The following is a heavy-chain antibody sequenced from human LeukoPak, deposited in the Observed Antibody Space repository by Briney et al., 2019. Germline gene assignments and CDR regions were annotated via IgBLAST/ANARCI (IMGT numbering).Heavy chain of an antibody. V-gene: IGHV1-2*02. CDR2: INPNSGGT. J-gene: IGHJ5*02. CDR3: ARDHGDYIQYNWFDP. CDR1: GYTLTGYY. D-gene: IGHD4-17*01. Sequence: ASVKVSCKASGYTLTGYYMHWVRQAPGQGLEWMGWINPNSGGTKYAQKFQGRVTMTRDTSISTAYMELSGLRSDDTAVYYCARDHGDYIQYNWFDPWGQGTLVTVSS.